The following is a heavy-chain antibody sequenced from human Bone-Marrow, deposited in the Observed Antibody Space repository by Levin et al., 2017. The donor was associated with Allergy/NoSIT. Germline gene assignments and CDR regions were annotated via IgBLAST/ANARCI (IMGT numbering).Heavy chain of an antibody. CDR1: GGSVSSRSYY. J-gene: IGHJ6*02. CDR2: MYSSGSA. D-gene: IGHD2-2*01. V-gene: IGHV4-39*07. CDR3: ARDDIVVVATGDIDYYYGMDV. Sequence: SSETLSLTCTVSGGSVSSRSYYWGWIRQPPGKGLEWIGTMYSSGSAYYNPSLKSRATTSVDTSKNQFSLKVTSVTAADTAVYYCARDDIVVVATGDIDYYYGMDVWGQGTAVTVSS.